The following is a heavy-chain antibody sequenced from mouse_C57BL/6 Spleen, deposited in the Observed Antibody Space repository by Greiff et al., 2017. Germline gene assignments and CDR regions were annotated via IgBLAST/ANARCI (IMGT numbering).Heavy chain of an antibody. V-gene: IGHV1-7*01. CDR1: GYTFTSYW. Sequence: QVQLQQSGAELVQPGASVKLSCKASGYTFTSYWMHWVKQRPGQGLEWIGYINPNSDYTKYNQKFKDKATLTADKSASTAYMHVSSLTYEDSAVYYCASPQLDYFDDWGKGTTLTVSS. CDR2: INPNSDYT. J-gene: IGHJ2*01. CDR3: ASPQLDYFDD.